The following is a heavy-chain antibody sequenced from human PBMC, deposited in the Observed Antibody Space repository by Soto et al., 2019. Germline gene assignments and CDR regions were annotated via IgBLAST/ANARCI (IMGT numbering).Heavy chain of an antibody. Sequence: GASVKVSCKASGYTFTSYDINWVRQATGQGLEWMGWMNPNSGNTGYAQKFQGRVTMTRNTSISTAYLELSSLRSEDTALYYFARCISSGSYYRVYELYYYYYYMDVWGQGTTVTVSS. CDR3: ARCISSGSYYRVYELYYYYYYMDV. CDR2: MNPNSGNT. V-gene: IGHV1-8*01. J-gene: IGHJ6*03. D-gene: IGHD3-10*01. CDR1: GYTFTSYD.